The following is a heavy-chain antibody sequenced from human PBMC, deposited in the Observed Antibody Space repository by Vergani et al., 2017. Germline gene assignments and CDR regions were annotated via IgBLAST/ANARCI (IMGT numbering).Heavy chain of an antibody. J-gene: IGHJ2*01. CDR3: ASGKYYSDSTSHFRGRYFDV. V-gene: IGHV4-39*01. D-gene: IGHD3-16*01. CDR1: GDSIISRSYY. Sequence: QMQLQESGPGLVKASETLSLTCTVSGDSIISRSYYWCWIRQPPGKGLEWIGSIYNSGNGDSSSSLKSRVTISADTSKNQFSLRLTSVTAADAAVYYCASGKYYSDSTSHFRGRYFDVWGRGTLVTVPS. CDR2: IYNSGNG.